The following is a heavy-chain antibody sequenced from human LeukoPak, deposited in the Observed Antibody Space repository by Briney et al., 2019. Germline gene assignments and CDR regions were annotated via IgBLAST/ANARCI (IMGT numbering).Heavy chain of an antibody. Sequence: GGSLRLSCAASGFTFSSYGMHCVRQAPGKGLEWVAVISYDGSNKYYADSVKGRFTISRDNSKNTLYLQMNSLRAEDRAVYYCAGFGESSLAFDIWGQGTMVTVSS. J-gene: IGHJ3*02. CDR3: AGFGESSLAFDI. V-gene: IGHV3-30*03. D-gene: IGHD3-10*01. CDR1: GFTFSSYG. CDR2: ISYDGSNK.